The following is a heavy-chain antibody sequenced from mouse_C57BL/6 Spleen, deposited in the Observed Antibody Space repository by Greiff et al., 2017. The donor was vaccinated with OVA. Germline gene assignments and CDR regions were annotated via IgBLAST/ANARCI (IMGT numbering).Heavy chain of an antibody. CDR2: INPNNGGT. V-gene: IGHV1-22*01. CDR3: ASCRLYYGSSPRYFAV. J-gene: IGHJ1*03. CDR1: GYTFTDYN. Sequence: VQLQQSGPELVKPGASVKMSCKASGYTFTDYNMHWVKQSHGKSLEWIGYINPNNGGTSYNQKFKGKATLTVNKSSSTAYMELRSLTSEASAVYYCASCRLYYGSSPRYFAVWGTGTTVTVSS. D-gene: IGHD1-1*01.